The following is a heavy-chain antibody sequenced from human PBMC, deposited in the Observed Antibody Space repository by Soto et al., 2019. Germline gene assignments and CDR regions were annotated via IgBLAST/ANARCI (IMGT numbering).Heavy chain of an antibody. V-gene: IGHV3-48*02. Sequence: EVQLVESGGGLVQPGGSLRLSCAASGVTFSSYSMNWVRQAPGKGLECVSYISSSSSTLYYADSVKGRFTISRDNAKNSRYRQMNSLRDEDTAVYYCARDDRAGYFQHWGQGTLVTVSS. CDR3: ARDDRAGYFQH. J-gene: IGHJ1*01. CDR1: GVTFSSYS. CDR2: ISSSSSTL.